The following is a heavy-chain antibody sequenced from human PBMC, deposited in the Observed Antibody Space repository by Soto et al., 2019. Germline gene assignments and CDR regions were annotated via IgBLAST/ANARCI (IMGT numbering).Heavy chain of an antibody. CDR1: GFTFSSYG. Sequence: QVQLVESGGGVVQPGRSLRLSCAASGFTFSSYGMHWVRQAPGKGLEWVAVIWYDGSNKYYADSVKGRFTISRDNSKNTLYLQMNSLRAEATAVYYCARDQRRFIAAAGTDAFDIWGQGTMVTVSS. CDR2: IWYDGSNK. V-gene: IGHV3-33*01. D-gene: IGHD6-13*01. CDR3: ARDQRRFIAAAGTDAFDI. J-gene: IGHJ3*02.